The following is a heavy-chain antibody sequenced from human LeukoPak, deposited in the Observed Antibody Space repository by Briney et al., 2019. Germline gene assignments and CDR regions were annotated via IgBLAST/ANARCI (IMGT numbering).Heavy chain of an antibody. CDR3: ARGGRIAARRVAWFDP. D-gene: IGHD6-6*01. CDR1: GGSFSGYY. CDR2: INHSGST. V-gene: IGHV4-34*01. Sequence: SDTLSLTCAVYGGSFSGYYWSWIRQPPGKGLEWIGEINHSGSTNYNPSLKSRVTISVDTSKNQFSLKRSSVTAADTAVYYCARGGRIAARRVAWFDPWGQGTLVTVSS. J-gene: IGHJ5*02.